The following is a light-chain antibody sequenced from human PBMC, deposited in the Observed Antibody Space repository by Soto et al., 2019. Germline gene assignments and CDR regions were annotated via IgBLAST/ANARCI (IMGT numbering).Light chain of an antibody. J-gene: IGKJ5*01. CDR1: HSVSSSY. CDR2: GAS. Sequence: EIVLTQSPGTLSLSPGERATLSCRASHSVSSSYLAWYQQKPGQAPRLLIYGASSRDTGIPDRFSGSGSGTDFTLTISRLEPEDFAVYYCQQYGSSPPITFAQGTRLAIK. V-gene: IGKV3-20*01. CDR3: QQYGSSPPIT.